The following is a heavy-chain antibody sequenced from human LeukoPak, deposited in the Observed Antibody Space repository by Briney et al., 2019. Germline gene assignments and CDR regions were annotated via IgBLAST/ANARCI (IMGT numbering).Heavy chain of an antibody. Sequence: SETLSLTCAVSGGSISSSNWWSWVRQPPGKGLEWIGEIYHSGSTNYNPSLKSRVTISVDKSKNQFSLKLTSVAAADTAAYYCARQGDSGWYYFDYWGQGTLVTVSS. CDR2: IYHSGST. CDR1: GGSISSSNW. J-gene: IGHJ4*02. CDR3: ARQGDSGWYYFDY. V-gene: IGHV4-4*02. D-gene: IGHD6-19*01.